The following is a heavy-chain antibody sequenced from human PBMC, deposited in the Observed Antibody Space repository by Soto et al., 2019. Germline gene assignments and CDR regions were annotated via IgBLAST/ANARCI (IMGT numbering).Heavy chain of an antibody. V-gene: IGHV4-59*08. J-gene: IGHJ5*01. CDR1: GGSISSYY. CDR3: TRRSRWYYYGTASYYNLWFDS. CDR2: IYYSGST. Sequence: SETLSLTCTVSGGSISSYYWSWIRQPPGKGLEWIGYIYYSGSTNYNPSLKSRVTISVDTSKNQFSLKLSSVTAADTAVYFCTRRSRWYYYGTASYYNLWFDSWGQGTLVTVSS. D-gene: IGHD3-10*01.